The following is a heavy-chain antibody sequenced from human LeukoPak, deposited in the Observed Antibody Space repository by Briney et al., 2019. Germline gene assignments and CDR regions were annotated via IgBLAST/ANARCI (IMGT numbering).Heavy chain of an antibody. CDR3: ARDGYSSGWPGGY. CDR2: INPNSGGT. Sequence: ASVKVSCKASGYTFTGYYMHWLRQAPGQGLEWMGWINPNSGGTNYAQKFQGRVTMTRDTSISTAYMELSRLRSDDTAVYYCARDGYSSGWPGGYWGQGTLVTVSS. CDR1: GYTFTGYY. J-gene: IGHJ4*02. V-gene: IGHV1-2*02. D-gene: IGHD6-19*01.